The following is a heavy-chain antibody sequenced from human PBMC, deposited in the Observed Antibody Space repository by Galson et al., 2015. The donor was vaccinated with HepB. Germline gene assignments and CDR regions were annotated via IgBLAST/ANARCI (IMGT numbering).Heavy chain of an antibody. J-gene: IGHJ3*02. Sequence: SLRLSCAASGFTFSSYSMNWVRQAPGKGLEWVSSISSSSSYIYYTDSVKGRFTISRDNAKNSLYLQMNSLRAEDTAVYYCAIFKHTPEDAFDIWGQGTMVTVSS. CDR3: AIFKHTPEDAFDI. V-gene: IGHV3-21*01. CDR1: GFTFSSYS. D-gene: IGHD2-15*01. CDR2: ISSSSSYI.